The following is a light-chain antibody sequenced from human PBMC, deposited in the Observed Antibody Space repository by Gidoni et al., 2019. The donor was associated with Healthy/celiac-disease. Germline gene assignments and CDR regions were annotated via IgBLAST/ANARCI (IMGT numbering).Light chain of an antibody. V-gene: IGKV1-8*01. J-gene: IGKJ4*01. CDR1: QGISSY. CDR3: QQYYSYPLT. CDR2: AAS. Sequence: AIRLTQSPSSLSASTGDRVTITCRASQGISSYLDWYQQKPGKAPKLLIYAASTLQRGVPSRFSGSGSGTDFTLTISCLQSEDFATYYCQQYYSYPLTFGGGTKVEIK.